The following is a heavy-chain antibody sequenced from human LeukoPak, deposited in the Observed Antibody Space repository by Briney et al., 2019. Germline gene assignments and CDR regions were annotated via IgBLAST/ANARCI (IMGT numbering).Heavy chain of an antibody. J-gene: IGHJ4*01. CDR3: ASGYHMIHHSFDY. CDR1: GYTFTYYG. V-gene: IGHV1-18*01. CDR2: ISAYNGDT. Sequence: AASVKVSCKASGYTFTYYGISWVRQAPGQGLEWMGWISAYNGDTKYAQKLQDRVTMTTDTSTSTAYMELRSLRSDDTAVYYCASGYHMIHHSFDYWGHGTLVTVSS. D-gene: IGHD2-2*01.